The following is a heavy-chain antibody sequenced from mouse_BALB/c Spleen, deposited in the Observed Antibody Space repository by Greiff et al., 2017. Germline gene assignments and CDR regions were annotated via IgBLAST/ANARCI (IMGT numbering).Heavy chain of an antibody. Sequence: VQLQQSGPSLVKPSQTLSLTCSVTGDSITSGYWNWIRKFPGNKLEYMGYISYSGSTYYNPSLKSRISITRDTSKNQYYLQLNSVTTEDTATYYCARRPPYDYSWFAYWGQGTLVTVSA. CDR2: ISYSGST. D-gene: IGHD2-4*01. V-gene: IGHV3-8*02. CDR3: ARRPPYDYSWFAY. J-gene: IGHJ3*01. CDR1: GDSITSGY.